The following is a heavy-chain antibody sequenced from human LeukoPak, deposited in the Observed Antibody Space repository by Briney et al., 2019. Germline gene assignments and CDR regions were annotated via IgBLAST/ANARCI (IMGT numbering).Heavy chain of an antibody. D-gene: IGHD3-3*01. J-gene: IGHJ6*03. Sequence: SGTLSLTCAVSGGSISSSNWWSWVRQPPGKGLEWIGEIYHSGSTNYNPSLKSRVTISVDTSKNQFSLKLSSVTAADTAVYYCARGGDFWSGYYGPGYYYYMDVWGKGTTVTVSS. CDR3: ARGGDFWSGYYGPGYYYYMDV. V-gene: IGHV4-4*02. CDR2: IYHSGST. CDR1: GGSISSSNW.